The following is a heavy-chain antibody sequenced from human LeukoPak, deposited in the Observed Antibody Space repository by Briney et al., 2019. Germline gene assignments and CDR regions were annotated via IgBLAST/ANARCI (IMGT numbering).Heavy chain of an antibody. CDR2: IYSGGST. Sequence: GGSLRLSCAASGFTVSSNYMSRVRQAPGKGLEWVSVIYSGGSTHYADSVKGRFTISRHNSKNTLYLQMNSLRAEDTAVYYCARLWGYSSGWGSFDYWGQGTLVTVSS. J-gene: IGHJ4*02. CDR3: ARLWGYSSGWGSFDY. CDR1: GFTVSSNY. V-gene: IGHV3-53*04. D-gene: IGHD6-19*01.